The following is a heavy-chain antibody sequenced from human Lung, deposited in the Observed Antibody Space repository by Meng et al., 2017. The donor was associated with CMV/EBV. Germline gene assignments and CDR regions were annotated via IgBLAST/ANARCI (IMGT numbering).Heavy chain of an antibody. Sequence: SVKVSCKTYGGTFSSYAFSWVRQAPGQGLEWMGGIIPIFGIANYAQKFQGRVKITTDESTSTAYMELSSLRSEDTAVYYCARDRTGDCSSTSCYNYYYYYGMDVWGQATTVTVSS. J-gene: IGHJ6*02. CDR1: GGTFSSYA. V-gene: IGHV1-69*05. D-gene: IGHD2-2*02. CDR2: IIPIFGIA. CDR3: ARDRTGDCSSTSCYNYYYYYGMDV.